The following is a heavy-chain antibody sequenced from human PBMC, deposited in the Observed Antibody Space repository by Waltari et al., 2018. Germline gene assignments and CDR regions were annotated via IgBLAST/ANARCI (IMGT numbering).Heavy chain of an antibody. CDR1: GGTFSSYA. V-gene: IGHV1-69*12. D-gene: IGHD3-10*01. J-gene: IGHJ3*02. Sequence: QVQLVQSGAEVKKPGSSVKVSCKASGGTFSSYAISWVRQAPGQGLEWMGGIIPIFGTANYAQKFQGRVTITADESTSTAYMELSSLRSEDTAVYYCARDKGPGYYGSGSYRITIDAFDIWGQGTMVTVSS. CDR2: IIPIFGTA. CDR3: ARDKGPGYYGSGSYRITIDAFDI.